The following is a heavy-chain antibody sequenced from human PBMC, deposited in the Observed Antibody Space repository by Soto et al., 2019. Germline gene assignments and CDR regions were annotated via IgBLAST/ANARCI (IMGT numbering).Heavy chain of an antibody. V-gene: IGHV4-30-4*01. CDR3: ARDLNWNYRLYGMDV. Sequence: QVQLQESGPGLVKPSQTLSLTCTVSGGSISSGDYYWSWLRQPPGKGLEWIGYIYYSGSTYYNPSLKSRVTISGDTSKNQFALKLSSVTAADTAVDYCARDLNWNYRLYGMDVWGQGTTVTVSS. CDR2: IYYSGST. CDR1: GGSISSGDYY. J-gene: IGHJ6*02. D-gene: IGHD1-7*01.